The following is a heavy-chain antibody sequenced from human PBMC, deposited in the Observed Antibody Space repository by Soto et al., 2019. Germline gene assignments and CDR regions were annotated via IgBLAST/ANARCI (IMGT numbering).Heavy chain of an antibody. CDR2: INPSGGST. V-gene: IGHV1-46*01. Sequence: ASVKVSCKASGYTFTSYYMHWVLQAPGQGLEWMGIINPSGGSTSYAQKFQGRVTMTRDTSTSTVYMELSSLRSEDTAVYYCARAEGIVVVVAATSRFDYWGQGTLVTVSS. CDR3: ARAEGIVVVVAATSRFDY. D-gene: IGHD2-15*01. CDR1: GYTFTSYY. J-gene: IGHJ4*02.